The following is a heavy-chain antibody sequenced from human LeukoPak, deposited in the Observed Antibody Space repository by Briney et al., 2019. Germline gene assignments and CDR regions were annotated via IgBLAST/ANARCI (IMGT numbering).Heavy chain of an antibody. D-gene: IGHD6-6*01. V-gene: IGHV4-4*07. CDR1: GGSISSYY. CDR3: ARDSYSSSPYPTRWFDP. CDR2: IYTSGGT. Sequence: SETLSLTCTVSGGSISSYYWSWIRQPAGKGLEWIGRIYTSGGTNYNPSLKSRVTMSVDTSKNQFSLKLSSVTAADTAVYYCARDSYSSSPYPTRWFDPWGQGTLVTVSS. J-gene: IGHJ5*02.